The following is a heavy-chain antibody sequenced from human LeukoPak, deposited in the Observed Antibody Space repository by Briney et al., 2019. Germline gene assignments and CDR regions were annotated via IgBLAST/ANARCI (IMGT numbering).Heavy chain of an antibody. CDR3: ATQKRITIFGVVFNWFDP. V-gene: IGHV4-39*01. Sequence: SETLSLTCTVSGGSISSSSYYWGWIRQPPGKGLEWIGSIYYSGSTYYNPSLKSRVTISVDTSKNQFSLKLSSVTAADTAVYYCATQKRITIFGVVFNWFDPWGQGTLVTVPS. D-gene: IGHD3-3*01. J-gene: IGHJ5*02. CDR2: IYYSGST. CDR1: GGSISSSSYY.